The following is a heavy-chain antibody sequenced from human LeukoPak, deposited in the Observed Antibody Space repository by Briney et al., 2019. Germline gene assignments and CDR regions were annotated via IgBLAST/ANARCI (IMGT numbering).Heavy chain of an antibody. V-gene: IGHV4-61*02. D-gene: IGHD6-13*01. CDR3: ARDFPGSSSWYPGFQH. J-gene: IGHJ1*01. Sequence: SETLSLTCAVSGGSISSGSYSWSWIRQPAGKGLEWIGRFYTSGSTNYNPSLKSRVTMSADTSKNQFSLNLSSVTAADTAVYYCARDFPGSSSWYPGFQHWGQGTLVTVSS. CDR2: FYTSGST. CDR1: GGSISSGSYS.